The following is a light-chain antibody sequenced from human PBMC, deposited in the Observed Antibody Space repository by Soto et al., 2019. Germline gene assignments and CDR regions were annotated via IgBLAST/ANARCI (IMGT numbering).Light chain of an antibody. CDR3: CSYAGGNYV. CDR2: DVS. J-gene: IGLJ1*01. CDR1: SSDVGGYIF. V-gene: IGLV2-11*01. Sequence: QSVLTQPRSVSGSPGQSVTISCTGTSSDVGGYIFVSWYQQHPGKAPKVIIYDVSQRPSGVPDRFSGSKSGNTASLTISGLQAEDESDYYCCSYAGGNYVFGSGTKLTVL.